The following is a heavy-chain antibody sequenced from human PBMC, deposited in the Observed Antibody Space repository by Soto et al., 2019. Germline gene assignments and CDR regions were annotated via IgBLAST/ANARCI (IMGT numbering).Heavy chain of an antibody. V-gene: IGHV4-61*08. CDR1: GGSVSSGGYS. D-gene: IGHD3-10*01. Sequence: SETLALTCAVSGGSVSSGGYSWSWIRQPPGKGLEWIGYIYYSGSTNYNPSLKSRVTISVDTSKNQFSLKLNSMTAADTAVYYCARHNYGSGSTYFDYWGQGTLVTVSS. CDR2: IYYSGST. J-gene: IGHJ4*02. CDR3: ARHNYGSGSTYFDY.